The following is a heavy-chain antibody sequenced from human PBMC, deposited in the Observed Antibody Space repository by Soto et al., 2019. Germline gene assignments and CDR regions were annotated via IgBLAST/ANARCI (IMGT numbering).Heavy chain of an antibody. Sequence: QAQLVQSGAEVKKPGASVKVSCKASGYTFTSYAMHWVRQAPGQRLEWMGWINAGNGNTKYSRKFQGRVTITRDTSASTAYMELSSLRSEDTAVYYCARGPGGPDGPGDYWGQGTLVTVSS. V-gene: IGHV1-3*01. J-gene: IGHJ4*02. CDR2: INAGNGNT. CDR3: ARGPGGPDGPGDY. CDR1: GYTFTSYA. D-gene: IGHD2-15*01.